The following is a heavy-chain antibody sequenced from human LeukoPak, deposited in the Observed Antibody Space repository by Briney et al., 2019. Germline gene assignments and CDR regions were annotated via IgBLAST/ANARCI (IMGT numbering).Heavy chain of an antibody. V-gene: IGHV4-59*10. CDR3: ARVDVFGVVSSDYYYYYVDV. D-gene: IGHD3-3*01. CDR2: IYTSGST. J-gene: IGHJ6*03. CDR1: GGSFSGYY. Sequence: SETLSLTCAVYGGSFSGYYWSWIRQPPGKGLEWIGRIYTSGSTNYNPSLKSRVTMSVDTSKNQFSLKLSYVTAADTAVYYCARVDVFGVVSSDYYYYYVDVWGKGTTVAVSS.